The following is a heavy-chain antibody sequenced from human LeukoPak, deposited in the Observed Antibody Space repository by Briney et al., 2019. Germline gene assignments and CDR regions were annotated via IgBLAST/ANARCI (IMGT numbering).Heavy chain of an antibody. CDR2: ISSSGYSI. CDR3: ARDLTDPPYYYYYIDV. CDR1: GFTFSSYN. J-gene: IGHJ6*03. Sequence: GGSLRLSCAAYGFTFSSYNMNWVRQAPGKGLEWVSCISSSGYSIYYADSVKGRFTISRDNAKNSLYLQMNSLRAEDTAVYYCARDLTDPPYYYYYIDVWGKGTTVTISS. V-gene: IGHV3-21*01.